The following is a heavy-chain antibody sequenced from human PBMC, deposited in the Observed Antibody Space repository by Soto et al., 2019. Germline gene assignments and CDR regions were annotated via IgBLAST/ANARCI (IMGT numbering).Heavy chain of an antibody. D-gene: IGHD6-13*01. CDR2: IHWNSGSI. CDR1: GFTFDDYA. Sequence: VESGGGLVQPGRSLRLSCAASGFTFDDYAMHWVRQVPGKGLEWVAGIHWNSGSIGYADSVKGRFAISRDNAKNSLHLQMNSLRAEDTAVYYCVKDESINWYSGHFRHWGQGTRVTVSS. J-gene: IGHJ1*01. CDR3: VKDESINWYSGHFRH. V-gene: IGHV3-9*01.